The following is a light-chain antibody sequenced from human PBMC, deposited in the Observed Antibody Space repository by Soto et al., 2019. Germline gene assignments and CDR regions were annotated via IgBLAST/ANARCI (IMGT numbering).Light chain of an antibody. CDR3: QQYGSSPPET. V-gene: IGKV3-20*01. J-gene: IGKJ1*01. Sequence: EMVLTQSPGTLSLSPGERATLSCRASQSVSSSYLAWYQQKPGQAPRLLIYGASSRATGIPDRFSGSGSRTDLNLTISRLEPEDFAGYYCQQYGSSPPETFGQGTKVEIK. CDR1: QSVSSSY. CDR2: GAS.